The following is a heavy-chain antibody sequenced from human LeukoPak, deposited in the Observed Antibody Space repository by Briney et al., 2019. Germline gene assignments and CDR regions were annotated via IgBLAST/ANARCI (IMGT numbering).Heavy chain of an antibody. CDR3: ARTMYSSGWYYGAFDI. J-gene: IGHJ3*02. Sequence: SETLSLTCTVSGGSISTSNYYWGWIRQPPGKGLEWIGNIFYSGSTYYSPSLKSRVTISLDTSRNQLSLKLNSVTAADTAVYYCARTMYSSGWYYGAFDIWGQGTMVTVSS. CDR2: IFYSGST. CDR1: GGSISTSNYY. V-gene: IGHV4-39*01. D-gene: IGHD6-19*01.